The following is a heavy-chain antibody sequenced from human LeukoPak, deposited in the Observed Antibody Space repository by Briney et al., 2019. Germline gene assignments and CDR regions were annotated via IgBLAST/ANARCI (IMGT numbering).Heavy chain of an antibody. D-gene: IGHD6-13*01. Sequence: GGSLRLSCAASGFAFSSQAMGWVRQAPGKGLEWVSVISDSGSITYYADSVKGRFTISRDNSKNTLYLQMSSLRAEDTAVYYCVKSLSSNWYVLDYWGQGTLVTVSS. J-gene: IGHJ4*02. CDR3: VKSLSSNWYVLDY. CDR1: GFAFSSQA. CDR2: ISDSGSIT. V-gene: IGHV3-23*01.